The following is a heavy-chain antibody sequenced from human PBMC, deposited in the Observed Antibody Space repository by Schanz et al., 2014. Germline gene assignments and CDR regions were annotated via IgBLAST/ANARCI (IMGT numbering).Heavy chain of an antibody. CDR3: AREQIMAAAGLVDY. CDR1: GFTFSTYA. Sequence: EVQLVESGGGLVKPGGSLRLSCAASGFTFSTYAMSWVRQAPGKGLEWVSAISGSGGSTNYADSVKGRFTISRDNAKNSLYLQMNSLRAEDTAVYYCAREQIMAAAGLVDYWGHGTLVTVSS. V-gene: IGHV3-23*04. D-gene: IGHD6-13*01. CDR2: ISGSGGST. J-gene: IGHJ4*01.